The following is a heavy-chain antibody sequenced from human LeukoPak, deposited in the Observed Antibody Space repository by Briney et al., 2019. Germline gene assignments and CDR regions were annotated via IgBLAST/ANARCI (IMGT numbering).Heavy chain of an antibody. J-gene: IGHJ5*02. CDR3: ARGSYSSSWYAYNWFDP. V-gene: IGHV4-4*07. CDR2: FYTSGST. Sequence: PSETLSLTWTVSGGSISSYYWSWIRQPAAKGLEWIGRFYTSGSTNYNPSLKSRVTMSVDTSKNQFSLKLSSVTAADTAVYYCARGSYSSSWYAYNWFDPWGQGTLVTVSS. D-gene: IGHD6-13*01. CDR1: GGSISSYY.